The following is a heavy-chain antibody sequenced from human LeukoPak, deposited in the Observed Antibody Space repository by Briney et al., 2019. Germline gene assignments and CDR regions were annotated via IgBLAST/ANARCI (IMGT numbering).Heavy chain of an antibody. V-gene: IGHV3-23*01. D-gene: IGHD2-15*01. Sequence: PGGSLRLSCAASGFTFSSYAMSWVRQAPGKGLEWVSAISGSDGNTYYADSVKGRFTISRDNSKNTLYLQMNSLRAEDTAVYYCAKRSRDVVLGYMDVWGKGTTVTVSS. CDR1: GFTFSSYA. J-gene: IGHJ6*03. CDR3: AKRSRDVVLGYMDV. CDR2: ISGSDGNT.